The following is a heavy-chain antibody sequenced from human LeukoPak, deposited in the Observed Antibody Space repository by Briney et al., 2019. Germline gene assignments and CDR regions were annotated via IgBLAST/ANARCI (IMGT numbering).Heavy chain of an antibody. J-gene: IGHJ3*02. D-gene: IGHD2-2*01. CDR2: ISGSGGNT. CDR1: GFTFSSYG. V-gene: IGHV3-23*01. CDR3: AKGYCSTTNCYAFDI. Sequence: GSLRLSCAASGFTFSSYGMSWVRRAPGKGLEWVSAISGSGGNTFYADSVKGRFTISRDSSKNTLYLQMNSLRAEDTAVYYCAKGYCSTTNCYAFDIWGQGTMVTVSS.